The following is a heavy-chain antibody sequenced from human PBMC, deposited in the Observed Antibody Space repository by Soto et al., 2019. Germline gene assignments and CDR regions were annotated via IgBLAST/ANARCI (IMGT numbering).Heavy chain of an antibody. CDR3: ARAGLYMHDVFDI. CDR1: GYTFTSYG. Sequence: ASVKVSCKASGYTFTSYGISWVRQAPGQGLEWMGWISPNNGNTDYAQKLQGRVTMTRNTSTSTAYMELSSLRSEDTAVYYCARAGLYMHDVFDIWGQGTMVT. D-gene: IGHD1-20*01. V-gene: IGHV1-18*01. J-gene: IGHJ3*02. CDR2: ISPNNGNT.